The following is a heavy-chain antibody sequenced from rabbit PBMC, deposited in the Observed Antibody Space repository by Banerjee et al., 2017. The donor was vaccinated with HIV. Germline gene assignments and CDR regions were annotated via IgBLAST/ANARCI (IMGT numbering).Heavy chain of an antibody. V-gene: IGHV1S45*01. Sequence: QEQLVESGGGLVQPEGSLTLTCTASGFSFSSYWMCWVRQAPGKGLEWIACIYADSSDSTAYASWAKGRFTISKTSSTTVTLQMTSLTAADTATYFCAKGVYIGGTIPTYFNLWGPGTLVTVS. CDR1: GFSFSSYW. J-gene: IGHJ4*01. CDR2: IYADSSDST. D-gene: IGHD1-1*01. CDR3: AKGVYIGGTIPTYFNL.